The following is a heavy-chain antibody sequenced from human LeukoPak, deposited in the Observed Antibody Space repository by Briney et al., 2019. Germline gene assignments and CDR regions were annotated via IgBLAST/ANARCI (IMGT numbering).Heavy chain of an antibody. V-gene: IGHV1-18*01. CDR3: ARDLHDSSGTSIDY. J-gene: IGHJ4*02. D-gene: IGHD3-22*01. CDR2: ISGYNGNT. Sequence: ASVKVSCKASGYTFTTYNINWVRQAPGQGLEWMGWISGYNGNTNYAQKLQGRVTMTTDTSTSTAYIELRSLKSDDTAVYYCARDLHDSSGTSIDYWGQGTLVTVSS. CDR1: GYTFTTYN.